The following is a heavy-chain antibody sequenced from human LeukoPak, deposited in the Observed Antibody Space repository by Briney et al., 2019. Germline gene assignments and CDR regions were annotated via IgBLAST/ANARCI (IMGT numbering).Heavy chain of an antibody. CDR1: GGSISSNNW. CDR2: IYHDGST. CDR3: ARDRGGYTYSHDY. J-gene: IGHJ4*02. D-gene: IGHD5-18*01. V-gene: IGHV4-4*02. Sequence: SSETLSLTCAVSGGSISSNNWWIWVRQSPEKGLEWIGEIYHDGSTNYNPSLKSRVTISMDKSKNQLSLKLNFVTAADTAVYYCARDRGGYTYSHDYWGQGTLVTVSS.